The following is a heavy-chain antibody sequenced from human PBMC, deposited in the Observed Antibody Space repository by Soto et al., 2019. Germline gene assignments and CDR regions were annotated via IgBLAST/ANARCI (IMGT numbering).Heavy chain of an antibody. D-gene: IGHD2-15*01. CDR3: AKLYCSGGSCSDY. CDR2: INHSGGT. CDR1: GGSFSGYY. J-gene: IGHJ4*02. V-gene: IGHV4-34*01. Sequence: SETLSLTCAVSGGSFSGYYWSWIRQSPGKGLEWIGDINHSGGTNYNPSLKSRVTMSVDTSKNQFSLKLSSVTAADTAVYYCAKLYCSGGSCSDYWGQGTLVTVSS.